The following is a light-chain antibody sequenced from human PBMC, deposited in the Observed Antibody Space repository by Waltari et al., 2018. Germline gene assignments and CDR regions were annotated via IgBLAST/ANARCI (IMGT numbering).Light chain of an antibody. CDR1: SSNIGAGYD. CDR3: SSYTSSDTRV. CDR2: GNF. V-gene: IGLV1-40*01. J-gene: IGLJ3*02. Sequence: QSELTQPPSVSGAPGQRVTISCTGSSSNIGAGYDVHWYKQLPGTAPKRLIYGNFNRPSGVPDRFSGSKSGTSASLAITGLQAEDEADYYCSSYTSSDTRVFGAGTKLTVL.